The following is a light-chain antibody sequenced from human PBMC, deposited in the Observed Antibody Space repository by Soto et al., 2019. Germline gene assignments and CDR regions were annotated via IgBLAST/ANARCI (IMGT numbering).Light chain of an antibody. CDR2: DGS. CDR3: QHYGSSPGT. J-gene: IGKJ2*01. Sequence: EIVLTQSPGTLSLSPGERATLSCRASQSVGSNYLAWYQQKPGQAPRLLIYDGSSRATGIPDRISGSGSGTDFSLTISRLEPEDFAVYFCQHYGSSPGTFGQGTKLDIK. V-gene: IGKV3-20*01. CDR1: QSVGSNY.